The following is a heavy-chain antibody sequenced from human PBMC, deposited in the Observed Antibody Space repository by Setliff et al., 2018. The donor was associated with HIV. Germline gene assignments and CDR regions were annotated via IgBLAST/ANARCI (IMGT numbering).Heavy chain of an antibody. J-gene: IGHJ5*02. D-gene: IGHD2-21*01. CDR3: ARVPVAGANWFDP. V-gene: IGHV4-39*01. CDR2: VSQSGST. CDR1: GASINRTDHY. Sequence: ASETLSLTCSVSGASINRTDHYWGWIRQSPGKRLEWIGSVSQSGSTYYNPSLKSRITISVDRSKNLFSLKLISVTAADQGVYYCARVPVAGANWFDPWGLGTLVTVSS.